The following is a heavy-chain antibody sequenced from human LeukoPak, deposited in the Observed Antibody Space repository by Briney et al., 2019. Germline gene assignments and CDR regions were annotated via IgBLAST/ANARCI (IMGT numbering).Heavy chain of an antibody. D-gene: IGHD2-2*01. J-gene: IGHJ5*02. CDR1: GYTFTSYD. V-gene: IGHV1-8*01. CDR2: KNPNSGNT. Sequence: ASVKVSCKASGYTFTSYDINWVRQATGQGLEWMGWKNPNSGNTGYAQKFQGRVTMTRNTSISTAYMELSSLRSEDTAVYYCARSCTSCYGKGWFDPWGQGTLVTVSS. CDR3: ARSCTSCYGKGWFDP.